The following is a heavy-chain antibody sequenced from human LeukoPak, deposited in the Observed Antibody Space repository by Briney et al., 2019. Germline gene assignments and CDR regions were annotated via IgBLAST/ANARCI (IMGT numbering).Heavy chain of an antibody. CDR3: AKDPNPFYDFWSGYK. V-gene: IGHV3-23*01. Sequence: GGSLRRSCAASGFTFTGHTMTWLRQAPGKGLEWVSIIGGRDDRTYYADSVKGRFTISRDNSKNILYLQMNSLRAEDTAVYYCAKDPNPFYDFWSGYKWGQGTLVTVSS. J-gene: IGHJ4*02. D-gene: IGHD3-3*01. CDR2: IGGRDDRT. CDR1: GFTFTGHT.